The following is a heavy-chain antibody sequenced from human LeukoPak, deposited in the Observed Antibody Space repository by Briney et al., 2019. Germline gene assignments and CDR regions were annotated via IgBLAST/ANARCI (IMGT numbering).Heavy chain of an antibody. D-gene: IGHD3-22*01. CDR2: IRYDGNRK. V-gene: IGHV3-30*02. CDR1: GFTFRCYG. CDR3: AKEEVISGNHGVYFDY. Sequence: GGALRLSCAASGFTFRCYGMHWVGPARGKGLEWVAFIRYDGNRKYYADSVQGRFTISRDNSRSALYLQMNSLRAEDTAVYYCAKEEVISGNHGVYFDYWGQGTLVTVSS. J-gene: IGHJ4*02.